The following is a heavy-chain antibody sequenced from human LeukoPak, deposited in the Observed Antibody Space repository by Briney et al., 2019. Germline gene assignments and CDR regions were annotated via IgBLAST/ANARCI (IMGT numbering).Heavy chain of an antibody. CDR2: INHSGST. Sequence: SETLSLTCAVYGGSFSGYYWSWIRQPPGKGLEWIGEINHSGSTNYNPSLKSRVTISVDTSKNQFSLKLSSVTAADTAVYYCARDIPGFDYWGQGTLVTVSS. D-gene: IGHD3-10*01. V-gene: IGHV4-34*01. CDR1: GGSFSGYY. J-gene: IGHJ4*02. CDR3: ARDIPGFDY.